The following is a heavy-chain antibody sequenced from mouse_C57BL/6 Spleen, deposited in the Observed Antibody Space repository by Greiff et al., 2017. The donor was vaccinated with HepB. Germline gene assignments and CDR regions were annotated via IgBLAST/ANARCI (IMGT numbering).Heavy chain of an antibody. Sequence: QVQLQQSGPGLVQPSQSLSITCTVSGFSLTSYGVHWVRQSPGKGLEWLGVIWRGGSTDYKAAFMSRLSITKDNSTSQVFFKMNSLQADDTAIYYCATPYYGYSFFNYWGQGTTLTVSS. CDR3: ATPYYGYSFFNY. CDR2: IWRGGST. D-gene: IGHD2-3*01. J-gene: IGHJ2*01. CDR1: GFSLTSYG. V-gene: IGHV2-5*01.